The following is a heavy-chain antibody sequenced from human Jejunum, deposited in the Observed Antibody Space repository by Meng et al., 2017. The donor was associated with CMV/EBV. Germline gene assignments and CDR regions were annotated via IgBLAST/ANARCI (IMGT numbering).Heavy chain of an antibody. D-gene: IGHD2-2*02. CDR1: SISSCSYY. CDR2: INYSGTT. J-gene: IGHJ4*02. V-gene: IGHV4-39*07. CDR3: ARGCYTTSCYRGSFDY. Sequence: SISSCSYYWGWVRQPPGKGLEWIGSINYSGTTSYNPSLRSRVTISLDTSRKQFSLKLNSVTAADTAVYHCARGCYTTSCYRGSFDYWGQGTLVTVSS.